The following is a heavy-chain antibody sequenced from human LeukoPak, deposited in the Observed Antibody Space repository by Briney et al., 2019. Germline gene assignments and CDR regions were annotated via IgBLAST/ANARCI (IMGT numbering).Heavy chain of an antibody. D-gene: IGHD5-24*01. CDR1: GFTFSSYW. CDR3: ARLTVEMATIIPRDAFDI. V-gene: IGHV3-7*01. Sequence: GGSLRLSCAASGFTFSSYWMSWVRQAPGKGLEWVASIKQDGSEKYYVDSVKGRFTISRDNAKNSLYLQMNSLRAEDTAVYYCARLTVEMATIIPRDAFDIWGQGTMVTVSS. CDR2: IKQDGSEK. J-gene: IGHJ3*02.